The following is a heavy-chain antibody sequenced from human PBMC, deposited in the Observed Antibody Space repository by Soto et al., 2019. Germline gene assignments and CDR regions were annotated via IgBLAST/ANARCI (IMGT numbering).Heavy chain of an antibody. CDR1: GGSFSGYY. D-gene: IGHD3-16*02. Sequence: SETLSLTCAVYGGSFSGYYWSWIRQPPGKGLEWIGEINHSGSTNYNPSLKSRVTISVDTSKNQFSLKLSSVTAADTAVYYCARYVWGSYRSRPRFDYWGKGSLVTVSS. CDR3: ARYVWGSYRSRPRFDY. CDR2: INHSGST. V-gene: IGHV4-34*01. J-gene: IGHJ4*02.